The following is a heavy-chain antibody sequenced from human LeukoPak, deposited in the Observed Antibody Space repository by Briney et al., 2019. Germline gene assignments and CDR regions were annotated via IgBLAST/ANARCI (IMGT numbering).Heavy chain of an antibody. V-gene: IGHV1-18*01. Sequence: ASVKVSCKASGYTFTSYGISWVRQAPGQGLEWMGWISAYNGNTNYAQKLQGRVTVTTDTSTSTAYMELRSLRSDDTAVYYCARDGYDFWSGYPASSDYWGQGTLVTVSS. J-gene: IGHJ4*02. CDR2: ISAYNGNT. D-gene: IGHD3-3*01. CDR1: GYTFTSYG. CDR3: ARDGYDFWSGYPASSDY.